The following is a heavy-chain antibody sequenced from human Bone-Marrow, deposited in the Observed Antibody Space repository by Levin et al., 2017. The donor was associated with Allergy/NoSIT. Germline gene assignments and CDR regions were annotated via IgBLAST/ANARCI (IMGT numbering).Heavy chain of an antibody. D-gene: IGHD4-23*01. J-gene: IGHJ4*02. V-gene: IGHV4-30-4*01. CDR3: ARAIRSYGGNSVDY. Sequence: SQTLSLTCTVSGGSISSGDYYWSWIRQPPGKGLEWIGYIYYSGSTYYNPSLKSRVTISVDTSKNQFSLKLSSVTAADTAVYYCARAIRSYGGNSVDYWGQGTLVTVSS. CDR1: GGSISSGDYY. CDR2: IYYSGST.